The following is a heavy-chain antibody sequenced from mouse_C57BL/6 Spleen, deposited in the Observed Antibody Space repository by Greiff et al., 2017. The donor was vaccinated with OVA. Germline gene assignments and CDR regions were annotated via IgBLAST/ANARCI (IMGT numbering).Heavy chain of an antibody. CDR3: ARRGGYDVYAMDY. CDR1: GYTFTSYW. CDR2: INPSNGGT. J-gene: IGHJ4*01. Sequence: QVHVKQPGTELVKPGASVKLSCKASGYTFTSYWMHWVKQRPGQGLEWIGNINPSNGGTNYNEKFKSKATLTVDKSSSTAYMQLSSLTSEDSAVYYCARRGGYDVYAMDYWGQGTSVTVSS. D-gene: IGHD2-2*01. V-gene: IGHV1-53*01.